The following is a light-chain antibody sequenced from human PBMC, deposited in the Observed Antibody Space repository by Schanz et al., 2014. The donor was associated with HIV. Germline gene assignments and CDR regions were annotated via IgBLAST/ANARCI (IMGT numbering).Light chain of an antibody. CDR3: QQYNNWPPWT. CDR2: GAS. CDR1: QSIGSN. V-gene: IGKV3-15*01. Sequence: EMVMTQSPATLSASPGERATLSCRASQSIGSNLAWYQQKPGQAPRLLIYGASTRAPSFPARFSGSGSGTDFTLTISRLEPEDFAVYYCQQYNNWPPWTFGQGTKVEIK. J-gene: IGKJ1*01.